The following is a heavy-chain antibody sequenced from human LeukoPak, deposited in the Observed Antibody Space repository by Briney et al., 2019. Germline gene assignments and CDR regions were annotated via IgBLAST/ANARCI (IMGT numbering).Heavy chain of an antibody. Sequence: SETLSLTCTVSGGSISSGDYYWSWIRQPPGKGLEWIGYIYYSGSTYYNPSLKSRVTISVDTSKNQFSLKLSSVTAADTAVYYCARAYDILTGPGWFDPWGQGTLVTVSS. CDR2: IYYSGST. CDR3: ARAYDILTGPGWFDP. V-gene: IGHV4-30-4*01. CDR1: GGSISSGDYY. D-gene: IGHD3-9*01. J-gene: IGHJ5*02.